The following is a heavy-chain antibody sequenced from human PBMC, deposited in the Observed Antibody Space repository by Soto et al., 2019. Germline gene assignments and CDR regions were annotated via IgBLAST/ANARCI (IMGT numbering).Heavy chain of an antibody. CDR2: TLYSGRT. CDR3: ARTLGPQVTGYVDSDYRWTIDQ. CDR1: GGSISGSQYS. Sequence: PSETLSLTCSVSGGSISGSQYSWGWVRQRPGMGMEWIGNTLYSGRTSYNPSLRSRVTVSVDTSRNQFSLRLSFVTAADTAVYFCARTLGPQVTGYVDSDYRWTIDQWGQGTLVTVSS. V-gene: IGHV4-39*01. D-gene: IGHD4-4*01. J-gene: IGHJ4*02.